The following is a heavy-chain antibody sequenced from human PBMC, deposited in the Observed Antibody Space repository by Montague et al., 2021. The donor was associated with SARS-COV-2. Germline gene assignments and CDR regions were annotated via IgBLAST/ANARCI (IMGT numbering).Heavy chain of an antibody. Sequence: SQTLSLTCAVYGGSFRNYYWSWICQSPGKGLELIGEVDQSGNTNYNQSLKSRVTISADISKNQFSVKLASATAADTGIYYCARGKRCFPIVVLGASTRTYFDSWGQGTPVTVSS. CDR1: GGSFRNYY. CDR3: ARGKRCFPIVVLGASTRTYFDS. J-gene: IGHJ4*01. V-gene: IGHV4-34*01. D-gene: IGHD2-15*01. CDR2: VDQSGNT.